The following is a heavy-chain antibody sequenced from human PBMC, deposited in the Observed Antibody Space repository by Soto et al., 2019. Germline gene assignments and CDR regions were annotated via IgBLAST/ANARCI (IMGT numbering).Heavy chain of an antibody. V-gene: IGHV1-18*01. Sequence: ASVKVSCKASGYTFTSYGISWVRQAPGQGLEWMGWISAYNGNTNYAQKLQGRVTMTTDTSTSTAYMELRSLRSDDTAVYYCAREHDYGGNSGRYFDLWGRGTLVTVSS. J-gene: IGHJ2*01. D-gene: IGHD4-17*01. CDR3: AREHDYGGNSGRYFDL. CDR1: GYTFTSYG. CDR2: ISAYNGNT.